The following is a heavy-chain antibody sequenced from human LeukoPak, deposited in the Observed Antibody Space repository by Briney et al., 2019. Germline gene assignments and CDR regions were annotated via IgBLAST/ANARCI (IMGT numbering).Heavy chain of an antibody. J-gene: IGHJ4*02. CDR2: IYYSGST. CDR1: GGSISSYY. V-gene: IGHV4-59*01. D-gene: IGHD3-10*01. CDR3: ARVEGYGSGSYPDY. Sequence: PSETLSLTCTVSGGSISSYYWSWIRQPPGKGLEWIGYIYYSGSTNYNPSLKSRVTISVDTSKNQFSLKLSSVTAADTAVYYCARVEGYGSGSYPDYWGQGTLVTVSS.